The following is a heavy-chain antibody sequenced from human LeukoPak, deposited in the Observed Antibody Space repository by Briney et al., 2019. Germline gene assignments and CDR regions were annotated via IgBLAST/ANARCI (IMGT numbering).Heavy chain of an antibody. CDR1: GFTFSTYA. Sequence: GGPLRLSCAASGFTFSTYAMHWVRQAPGKGLEWVAFISYDGDNKNYADSVKGRFTISRDNSKNTLYLQMNSLRAEDTAVYYCARTPAAPGSLFDYWGQGTLVTVSS. CDR3: ARTPAAPGSLFDY. CDR2: ISYDGDNK. D-gene: IGHD6-13*01. V-gene: IGHV3-30*04. J-gene: IGHJ4*02.